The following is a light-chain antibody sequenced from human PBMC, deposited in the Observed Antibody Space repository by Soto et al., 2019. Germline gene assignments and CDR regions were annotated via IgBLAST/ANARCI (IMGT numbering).Light chain of an antibody. CDR3: SSFTAGDTLV. Sequence: QSALTQPASVSGSPGQSITISCTGTRSDFADSDYVSWYQQHPGKAPKLIIYEVIHRPSGVSNRFSGSQSDNTASLTISGLQAEDESEYYCSSFTAGDTLVFGSGTKLTVL. V-gene: IGLV2-14*01. CDR2: EVI. J-gene: IGLJ1*01. CDR1: RSDFADSDY.